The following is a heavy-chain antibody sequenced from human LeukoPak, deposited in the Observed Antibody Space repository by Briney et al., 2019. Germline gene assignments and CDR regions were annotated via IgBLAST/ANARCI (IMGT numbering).Heavy chain of an antibody. CDR3: AKEPYYYDSSGYIGYFQH. CDR1: GFTFSSYA. CDR2: ISGSGSST. V-gene: IGHV3-23*01. Sequence: GSLRLSCAASGFTFSSYAMSWVRQAPGKGLEWVSAISGSGSSTYYADSVKGRFTISRDNSKNTLYLQMNSLRAEDTAVYYCAKEPYYYDSSGYIGYFQHWGQGTLVTVSS. D-gene: IGHD3-22*01. J-gene: IGHJ1*01.